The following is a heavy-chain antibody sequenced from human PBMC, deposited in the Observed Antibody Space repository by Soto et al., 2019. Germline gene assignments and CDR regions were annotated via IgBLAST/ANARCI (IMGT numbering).Heavy chain of an antibody. J-gene: IGHJ4*02. D-gene: IGHD6-13*01. Sequence: QVQLVESGGGVVQPGRSLRLSCAASGFTFSSYGMYWVRQAPGKGLEWVAFISYDGGHKYYADSVKGRFTISRDNSKNTLYLQMNSVRAEDPAVYYCAKDSLIFSSSWSCFGLWGQGTLVTVSS. CDR3: AKDSLIFSSSWSCFGL. CDR1: GFTFSSYG. CDR2: ISYDGGHK. V-gene: IGHV3-30*18.